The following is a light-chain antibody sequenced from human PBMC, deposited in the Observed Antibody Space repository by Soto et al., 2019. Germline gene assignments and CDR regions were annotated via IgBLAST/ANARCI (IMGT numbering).Light chain of an antibody. Sequence: DIQMTQSPSSLSASVGVRVTITCRASQSISSYLNWYQQKPWKAPKLLFYAASSLQSGVPSRFSGSGSGTDFTLTISSLQPEDLANYYCQQSYSTPPAFGQGTKLEIK. CDR2: AAS. CDR1: QSISSY. CDR3: QQSYSTPPA. J-gene: IGKJ2*01. V-gene: IGKV1-39*01.